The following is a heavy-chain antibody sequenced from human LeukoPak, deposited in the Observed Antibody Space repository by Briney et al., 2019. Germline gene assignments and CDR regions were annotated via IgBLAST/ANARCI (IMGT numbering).Heavy chain of an antibody. CDR1: GGTFSSYA. V-gene: IGHV1-2*06. J-gene: IGHJ1*01. Sequence: GASVKVSCKASGGTFSSYAISWVRQAPGQGLEWMGRINPNSGGTNYAQKFQGRVTMTRDTSISTAYMELSRLRSDDTAVYYCARVRRNPSSGWYEYFQHWGQGTLVTVSS. CDR3: ARVRRNPSSGWYEYFQH. D-gene: IGHD6-19*01. CDR2: INPNSGGT.